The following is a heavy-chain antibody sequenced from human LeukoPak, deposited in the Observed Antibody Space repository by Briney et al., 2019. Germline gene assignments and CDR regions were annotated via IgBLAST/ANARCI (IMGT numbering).Heavy chain of an antibody. CDR3: TTDVPGGGCPIDY. J-gene: IGHJ4*02. V-gene: IGHV3-15*07. CDR1: GFTFSNAW. CDR2: IKSKADGGTT. Sequence: PGGSLRLSCAASGFTFSNAWMNWVRQAPGKGLEWVGQIKSKADGGTTDYAAPVKGRLTISRDDSKNTLYLQMNSLESEDTAVYYCTTDVPGGGCPIDYWGQGTLVTVSS. D-gene: IGHD2-15*01.